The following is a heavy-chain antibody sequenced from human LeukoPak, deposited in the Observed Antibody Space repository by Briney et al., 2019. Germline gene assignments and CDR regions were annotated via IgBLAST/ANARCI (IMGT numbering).Heavy chain of an antibody. CDR3: ARRRFGEPKRLFDY. CDR2: INHSGST. Sequence: SQTLSLTCTVSGGSISSGGYYWSWIRQPPGKGLEWIGEINHSGSTNYNPSLKSRVTISVDTSKNQFSLKLSSVTAADTAVYYCARRRFGEPKRLFDYWGQGTLVTVSS. V-gene: IGHV4-30-2*01. J-gene: IGHJ4*02. CDR1: GGSISSGGYY. D-gene: IGHD3-10*01.